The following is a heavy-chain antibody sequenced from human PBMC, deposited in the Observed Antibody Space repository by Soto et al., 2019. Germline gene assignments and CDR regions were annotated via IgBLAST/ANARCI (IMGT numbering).Heavy chain of an antibody. D-gene: IGHD3-16*01. V-gene: IGHV3-30-3*01. J-gene: IGHJ4*02. CDR1: GFTFRSYA. CDR2: ISYDGSNK. CDR3: ARDSSPWAYFDY. Sequence: GGPKRLSCADSGFTFRSYAMHWVRQAPGKGLEWVAVISYDGSNKYYADSVKGRLTISRDNSKNTLYLQMNSLRAEDTAVYYCARDSSPWAYFDYWGQGTLVTVSS.